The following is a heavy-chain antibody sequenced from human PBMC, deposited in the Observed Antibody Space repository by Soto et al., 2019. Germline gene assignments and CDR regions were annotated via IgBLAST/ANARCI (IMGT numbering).Heavy chain of an antibody. J-gene: IGHJ3*01. CDR3: ARGDRGDFDL. Sequence: EVQLLESGGGLVQPGESLRLSCAASGFTFSYYWMHWVRQAPGMGLVWVSRIHSDGSSTTYADSVKGRFTISRDNARNTLYLQMNSLRAEDTDVYYCARGDRGDFDLWGQGTVVTVSS. D-gene: IGHD7-27*01. CDR2: IHSDGSST. CDR1: GFTFSYYW. V-gene: IGHV3-74*01.